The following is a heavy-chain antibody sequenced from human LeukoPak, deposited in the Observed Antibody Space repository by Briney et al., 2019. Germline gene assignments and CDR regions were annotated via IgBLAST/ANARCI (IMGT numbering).Heavy chain of an antibody. Sequence: SEPLSLTCTVSGGSISSSSYYWGWIRQPPGKGLEWIGSIYYSGSTYYNPSLKSRVTISVDTSKNQFSLKLSSVTAADTAVYYCARHGSDYYDWYYFDYWGQGTLVTVSS. D-gene: IGHD3-22*01. V-gene: IGHV4-39*01. CDR3: ARHGSDYYDWYYFDY. CDR1: GGSISSSSYY. J-gene: IGHJ4*02. CDR2: IYYSGST.